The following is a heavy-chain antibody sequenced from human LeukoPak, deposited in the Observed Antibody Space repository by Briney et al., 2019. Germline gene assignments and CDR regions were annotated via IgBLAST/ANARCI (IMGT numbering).Heavy chain of an antibody. Sequence: SSETLSPTCAVYGGPFSGYYWSWIRQPPGKGLEWIGEINHSGSTNYNPSLKSRVTISVDTSKNQFSLKLSSVTAADTAVYYCARAKRGYLKSYYYYYMDVWGKGTTVTVSS. CDR3: ARAKRGYLKSYYYYYMDV. J-gene: IGHJ6*03. CDR1: GGPFSGYY. D-gene: IGHD5-12*01. V-gene: IGHV4-34*01. CDR2: INHSGST.